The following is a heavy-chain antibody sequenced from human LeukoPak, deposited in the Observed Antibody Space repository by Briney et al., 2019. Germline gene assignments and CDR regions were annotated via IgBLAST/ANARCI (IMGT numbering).Heavy chain of an antibody. D-gene: IGHD5-24*01. Sequence: SVKVSCKASGGTFTNLAISWVRQAPGQGLEWMGRIIPTTGLANYAQKFQGRVTITADKSTRTAYMELSSLRYEDTAVYYCARAPPRLDGYILYYWGQGTLVTVSS. J-gene: IGHJ4*02. CDR1: GGTFTNLA. CDR2: IIPTTGLA. V-gene: IGHV1-69*04. CDR3: ARAPPRLDGYILYY.